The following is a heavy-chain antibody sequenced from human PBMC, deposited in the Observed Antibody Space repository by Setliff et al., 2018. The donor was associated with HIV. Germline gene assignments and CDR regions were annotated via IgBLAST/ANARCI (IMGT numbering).Heavy chain of an antibody. V-gene: IGHV3-23*01. CDR1: GFTFTNSA. D-gene: IGHD3-22*01. CDR3: AKLDYYDYSGSWARKVATRDYYHYYMDV. J-gene: IGHJ6*03. CDR2: IQSSGII. Sequence: GGSLRLSCAASGFTFTNSAMTWVRQAPGKGLEWVSLIQSSGIIYYADSVKGRFTISRDNSNNTLSLQMSSLRAEDTALYYCAKLDYYDYSGSWARKVATRDYYHYYMDVWGKGTTVTVSS.